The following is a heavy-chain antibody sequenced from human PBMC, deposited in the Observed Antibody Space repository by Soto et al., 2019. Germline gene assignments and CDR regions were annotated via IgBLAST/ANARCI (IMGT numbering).Heavy chain of an antibody. Sequence: PGGSLRLSCAASGFTFSSYTIHWVRQAPGKGLEWVALILSDGGNKYYADSVKGGFTISRDNSKNTLYLQMNSLRPEDTAVYYCARDNGYSHGHGMDVWGRGTTVTVSS. D-gene: IGHD5-18*01. CDR1: GFTFSSYT. V-gene: IGHV3-30-3*01. J-gene: IGHJ6*02. CDR3: ARDNGYSHGHGMDV. CDR2: ILSDGGNK.